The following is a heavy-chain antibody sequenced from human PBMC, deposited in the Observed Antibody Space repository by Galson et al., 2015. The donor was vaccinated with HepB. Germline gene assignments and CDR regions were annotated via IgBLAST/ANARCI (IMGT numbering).Heavy chain of an antibody. CDR2: VYYSGVT. CDR1: GGFVSSSSHY. D-gene: IGHD6-19*01. J-gene: IGHJ4*02. Sequence: ETLSLTCSVSGGFVSSSSHYWGWIRQSPGKGLEWIGSVYYSGVTYSNPSLKSRVTTSADTSKNQYSLRLSSVTAAETAGYYCARHDWPWGQWLLDFCGQGILVTVSS. CDR3: ARHDWPWGQWLLDF. V-gene: IGHV4-39*01.